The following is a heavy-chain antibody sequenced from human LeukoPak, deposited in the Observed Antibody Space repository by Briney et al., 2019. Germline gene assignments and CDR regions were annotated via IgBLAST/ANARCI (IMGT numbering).Heavy chain of an antibody. CDR1: GFTFSSNW. V-gene: IGHV3-7*01. Sequence: PGGSLRLSCAASGFTFSSNWTSWVRQAPGKGLEWVANIRQDGSDKYYMDSVKGRFTTSRDNAKNSLSLQMNSLRVEDTAVYYCARDRDCGDGGCYPHFDYWGQGVRVTVSS. J-gene: IGHJ4*02. CDR3: ARDRDCGDGGCYPHFDY. CDR2: IRQDGSDK. D-gene: IGHD2-15*01.